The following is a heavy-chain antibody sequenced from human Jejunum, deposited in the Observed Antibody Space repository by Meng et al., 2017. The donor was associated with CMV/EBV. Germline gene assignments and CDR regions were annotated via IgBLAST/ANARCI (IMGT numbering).Heavy chain of an antibody. V-gene: IGHV1-69*05. D-gene: IGHD3-16*01. CDR1: GGTFRTYA. Sequence: KMCGGTFRTYAGSWVRQAPGQGLEWVGGIISKLGTANYAQKFQGRVTITTDESTSTAYMELGSLRSEDTAVYYCTKVPWGFPFDFWGQGTVVTVSS. CDR2: IISKLGTA. CDR3: TKVPWGFPFDF. J-gene: IGHJ3*01.